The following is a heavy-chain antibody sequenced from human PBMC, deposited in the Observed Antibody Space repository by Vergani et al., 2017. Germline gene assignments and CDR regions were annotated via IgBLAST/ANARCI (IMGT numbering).Heavy chain of an antibody. CDR2: ISYDGSNK. Sequence: QVQLVESGGGVVQPGRSLRLSCAASGFTFSSYAMHWVRQAPGKGLEWVAVISYDGSNKYYADSVKGRFTISRDNAKNSLYLQMNSLRAEDTAVYYCARDRYYDILTRGAFDIWGQGTMVTVSS. D-gene: IGHD3-9*01. CDR3: ARDRYYDILTRGAFDI. CDR1: GFTFSSYA. J-gene: IGHJ3*02. V-gene: IGHV3-30-3*01.